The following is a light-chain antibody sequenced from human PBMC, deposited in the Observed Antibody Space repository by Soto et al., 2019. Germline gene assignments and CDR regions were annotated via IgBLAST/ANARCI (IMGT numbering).Light chain of an antibody. Sequence: DMQMTLSPSTLSVSVRERVTITCRASQSISSWLAWYQQKPVKAPNLLIHKASHLESGVPSRFSGSGSGTEFTLTISSLQPDDFATYYCQVSTSYSRTFAQGTKVDNK. CDR3: QVSTSYSRT. J-gene: IGKJ1*01. CDR1: QSISSW. V-gene: IGKV1-5*03. CDR2: KAS.